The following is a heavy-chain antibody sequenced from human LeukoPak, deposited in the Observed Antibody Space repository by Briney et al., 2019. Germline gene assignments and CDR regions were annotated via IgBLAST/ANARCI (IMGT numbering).Heavy chain of an antibody. Sequence: SETLSLTCAVSGYSISSGYYWGWIRQPPGKGLEWIGSIYHSGSTYYNPSLKSRVTISVDTSKNQFSLNLSSVTAADTAVYYCAKEDSSSSNFHYWGQGTLVTVSS. CDR3: AKEDSSSSNFHY. CDR1: GYSISSGYY. V-gene: IGHV4-38-2*02. J-gene: IGHJ4*02. D-gene: IGHD6-6*01. CDR2: IYHSGST.